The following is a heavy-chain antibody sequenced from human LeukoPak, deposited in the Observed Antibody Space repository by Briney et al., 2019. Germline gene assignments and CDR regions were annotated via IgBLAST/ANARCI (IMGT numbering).Heavy chain of an antibody. D-gene: IGHD3-9*01. CDR3: AATGYPRVEDYYYYMDV. CDR1: GGSISSGSYY. V-gene: IGHV4-61*02. Sequence: PSETLSLTCTVSGGSISSGSYYWSWIRQPAGKGLEWIGRIYTSGSTNYNPSLKSRVTISVDTSKNQFSLKLSSVTAADTAVYYCAATGYPRVEDYYYYMDVWGKGTTVTISS. J-gene: IGHJ6*03. CDR2: IYTSGST.